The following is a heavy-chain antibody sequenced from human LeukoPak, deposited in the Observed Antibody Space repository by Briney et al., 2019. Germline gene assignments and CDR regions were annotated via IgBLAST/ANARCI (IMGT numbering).Heavy chain of an antibody. CDR2: IRSKAYGGTT. CDR1: GFTFGDYA. V-gene: IGHV3-49*04. Sequence: GGSLRLSCTASGFTFGDYAMSWVRQAPGKGLEWVGFIRSKAYGGTTEYAASVKGRFTISRDDSKSIAYLQMNSLKTEDTAVYYCTRDHRHYYDSSGYYYAIYYWGQGTLVTVSS. D-gene: IGHD3-22*01. CDR3: TRDHRHYYDSSGYYYAIYY. J-gene: IGHJ4*02.